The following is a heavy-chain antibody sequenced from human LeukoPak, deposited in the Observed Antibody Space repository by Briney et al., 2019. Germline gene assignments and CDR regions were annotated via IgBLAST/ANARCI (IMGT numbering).Heavy chain of an antibody. CDR3: AREESGGYFDY. CDR2: INPTGSST. V-gene: IGHV1-46*01. D-gene: IGHD2-8*02. J-gene: IGHJ4*02. Sequence: ASVKVSCKASGYAFTNYYMHWVRQAPGQGLEWMGLINPTGSSTNYAQKFRGRVTMTRDTSTTTVYMELSSLRSEDTAVYYCAREESGGYFDYWGQGTLVTVSS. CDR1: GYAFTNYY.